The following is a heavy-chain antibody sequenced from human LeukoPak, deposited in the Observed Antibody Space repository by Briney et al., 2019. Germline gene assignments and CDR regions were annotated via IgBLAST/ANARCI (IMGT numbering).Heavy chain of an antibody. CDR1: GSTFGSHA. J-gene: IGHJ4*02. CDR3: GKTTVGYSSGQKPAWPVDF. D-gene: IGHD5-18*01. Sequence: GGSLRLSCEASGSTFGSHAMYWVRQAPGKGLEWVAGIFGSGGSPHYADSVKGRFTISRDNPRNTVYLQINSLRDDDTAVYYCGKTTVGYSSGQKPAWPVDFWGQGTQVTVSS. CDR2: IFGSGGSP. V-gene: IGHV3-23*01.